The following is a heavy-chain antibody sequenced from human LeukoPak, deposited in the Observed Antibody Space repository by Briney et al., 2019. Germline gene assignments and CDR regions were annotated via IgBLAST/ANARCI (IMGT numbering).Heavy chain of an antibody. Sequence: PSETLSLTCAVYGRSFSGYYWSWIRQPPGKGLEWIGEINHSGSTNYNPSLKSRVTISVDTSKNQFSLKLSSVTAADTAVYYCARLSWYYGSGSYYSPFDYWGQGTLVTVSS. CDR1: GRSFSGYY. V-gene: IGHV4-34*01. D-gene: IGHD3-10*01. CDR2: INHSGST. J-gene: IGHJ4*02. CDR3: ARLSWYYGSGSYYSPFDY.